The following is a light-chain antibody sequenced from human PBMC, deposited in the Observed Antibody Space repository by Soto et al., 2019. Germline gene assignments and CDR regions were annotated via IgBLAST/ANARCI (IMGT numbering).Light chain of an antibody. J-gene: IGLJ3*02. Sequence: QSVLTQPPSASGTPGQRVPISCSGSSSNIASNYVYWYQQLPGTAPKLLIYRTNQRPSGVPDRLSGSKSGNSASLAISGLRSEDEADYYCAAWDDSLSGSWVFGGGTKLTVL. CDR3: AAWDDSLSGSWV. V-gene: IGLV1-47*01. CDR1: SSNIASNY. CDR2: RTN.